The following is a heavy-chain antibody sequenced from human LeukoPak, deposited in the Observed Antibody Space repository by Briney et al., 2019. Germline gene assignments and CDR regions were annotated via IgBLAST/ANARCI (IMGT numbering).Heavy chain of an antibody. CDR3: ATPDRGYGGIFDY. J-gene: IGHJ4*02. V-gene: IGHV3-23*01. Sequence: GGSLRLSCAASGFTFSSYAMSWVRQAPGKGLEWVSVISGTGDTTYYADSVKGRFTTSRDNSKNTLYLQMNSLRAEDTAVYYCATPDRGYGGIFDYWGQGTLVTVSS. D-gene: IGHD4-23*01. CDR1: GFTFSSYA. CDR2: ISGTGDTT.